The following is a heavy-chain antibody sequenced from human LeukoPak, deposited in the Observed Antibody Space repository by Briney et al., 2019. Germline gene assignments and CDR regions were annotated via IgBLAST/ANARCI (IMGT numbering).Heavy chain of an antibody. CDR2: IYYSGST. CDR3: ARWWFGELTFDY. D-gene: IGHD3-10*01. Sequence: SETLSLTCTVSGGSISSHYWSWIRQPPGKGLEWIGHIYYSGSTNYNPSLKSRVTISVDTSKNQFSLKLSSVTAADTAVYYCARWWFGELTFDYWGQGTLVTVSS. J-gene: IGHJ4*02. V-gene: IGHV4-59*11. CDR1: GGSISSHY.